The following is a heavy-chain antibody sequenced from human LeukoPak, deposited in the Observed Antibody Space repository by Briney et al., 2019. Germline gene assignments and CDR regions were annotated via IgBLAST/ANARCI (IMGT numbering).Heavy chain of an antibody. CDR2: IYHSGST. CDR3: ASRTIGGSSWYVPFDY. CDR1: GGSISSGGYY. Sequence: SETLSLTCTVSGGSISSGGYYWSWIRQPPGKGLEWIGYIYHSGSTYYNPSLKSRVTISVDRSKNQFSLKLSSVTAADTAVYYCASRTIGGSSWYVPFDYWGQGTLVTVSS. V-gene: IGHV4-30-2*01. J-gene: IGHJ4*02. D-gene: IGHD6-13*01.